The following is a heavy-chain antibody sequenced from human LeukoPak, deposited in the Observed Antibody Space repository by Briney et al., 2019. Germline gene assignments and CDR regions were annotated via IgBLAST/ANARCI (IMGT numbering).Heavy chain of an antibody. CDR1: GYTFTGYY. Sequence: GASVKVSCKASGYTFTGYYMHWVRQAPGQGLEWMGWINPNSGGTNYAQKFQGRVTMTRDTSISTAYMELSSLRSEDTAVYYCASGDNRVLRYFDAPRYWGQGTLVTVSS. CDR3: ASGDNRVLRYFDAPRY. CDR2: INPNSGGT. D-gene: IGHD3-9*01. J-gene: IGHJ4*02. V-gene: IGHV1-2*02.